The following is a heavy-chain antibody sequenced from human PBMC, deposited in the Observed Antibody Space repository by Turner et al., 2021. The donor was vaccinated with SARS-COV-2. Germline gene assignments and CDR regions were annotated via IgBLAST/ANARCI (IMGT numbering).Heavy chain of an antibody. D-gene: IGHD6-19*01. CDR2: IYSGGST. Sequence: EVQLVESGGGLTQPGGSLRLSCAASGFTVSSNYMSWVRQAPGKGLGWLSVIYSGGSTYYADSVKGRFTISRDNSKNTLYLQMNSLRAEDTAVYYCARGYSSGWYQSGAFDIWGQGTMVTVSS. CDR3: ARGYSSGWYQSGAFDI. CDR1: GFTVSSNY. J-gene: IGHJ3*02. V-gene: IGHV3-53*01.